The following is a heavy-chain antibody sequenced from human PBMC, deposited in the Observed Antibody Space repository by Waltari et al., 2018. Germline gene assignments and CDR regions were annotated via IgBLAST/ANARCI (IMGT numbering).Heavy chain of an antibody. J-gene: IGHJ4*02. CDR2: IYYSGST. D-gene: IGHD1-26*01. CDR1: GGSISSYY. V-gene: IGHV4-59*01. Sequence: QVQLQESGPGLVKPSETLSLTCTVSGGSISSYYWSWIRQPPGKGLEWIGYIYYSGSTNYNPSLKSRVTISVDTSKNQFSLKLSSVTAADTAVYYCARGAVGATDYFDYWGQGTLVTVSS. CDR3: ARGAVGATDYFDY.